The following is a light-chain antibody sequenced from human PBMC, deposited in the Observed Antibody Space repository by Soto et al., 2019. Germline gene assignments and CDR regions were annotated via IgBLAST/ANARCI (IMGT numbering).Light chain of an antibody. CDR1: QNVHSN. Sequence: EVVMTQSPATLSVSPGDGATLSCRASQNVHSNLAWYQQKPGQAPRLLIYDTSTRATGIPSRFSGGGSGTEFTLTISSLQSEDFAVYYCQQYNNWPLTFGRGTKVEIK. CDR2: DTS. V-gene: IGKV3-15*01. CDR3: QQYNNWPLT. J-gene: IGKJ4*01.